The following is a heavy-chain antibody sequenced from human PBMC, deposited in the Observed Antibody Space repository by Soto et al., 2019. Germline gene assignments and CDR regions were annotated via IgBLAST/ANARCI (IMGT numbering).Heavy chain of an antibody. CDR2: ISGSGGST. J-gene: IGHJ5*02. D-gene: IGHD3-9*01. V-gene: IGHV3-23*01. Sequence: PGGSLRLSCAASGFTFSSYAMSWVRQAPGKGLEWVSAISGSGGSTYYADSVRGRFTISRDNSKNALYLQMNSLRAEDTAVYYCAKVETGYYDILTGFFDPWGQGTLVTVSS. CDR3: AKVETGYYDILTGFFDP. CDR1: GFTFSSYA.